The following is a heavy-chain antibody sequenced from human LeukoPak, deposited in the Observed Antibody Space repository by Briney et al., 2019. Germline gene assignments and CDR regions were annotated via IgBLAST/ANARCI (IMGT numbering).Heavy chain of an antibody. CDR1: GFTFDDYG. D-gene: IGHD3-3*01. CDR2: INWNGGST. V-gene: IGHV3-20*04. J-gene: IGHJ4*02. CDR3: ARDEGSGYSFFDY. Sequence: GGSLRLSCAASGFTFDDYGMTWVRQVPGEGLEWVSGINWNGGSTGYADSVKGRFTISRENAKNSLYLQMNSLRAEDTAFYYCARDEGSGYSFFDYWGQGSLVTVSS.